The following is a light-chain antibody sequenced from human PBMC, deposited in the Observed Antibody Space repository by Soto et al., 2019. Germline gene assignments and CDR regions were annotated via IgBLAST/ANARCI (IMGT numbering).Light chain of an antibody. J-gene: IGLJ3*02. V-gene: IGLV1-47*02. CDR2: TNN. Sequence: QSVLTQLPSVSGTPGQRATISCSGSTSNIGSNFVYWYQQLPGTAPKLLIYTNNQRPSGVPDRFSGSKSGTSASLAITGLRFEDEADYYCAAWDDSLTGPVFGGGTKLTVL. CDR3: AAWDDSLTGPV. CDR1: TSNIGSNF.